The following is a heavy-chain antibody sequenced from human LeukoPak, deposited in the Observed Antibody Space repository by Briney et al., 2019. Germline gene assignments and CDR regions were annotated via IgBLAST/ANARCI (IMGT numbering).Heavy chain of an antibody. D-gene: IGHD2-2*01. CDR1: GASFSGYY. J-gene: IGHJ5*02. Sequence: SETLSLTCAVYGASFSGYYWSRIRQPPGKGLEWIGEINHSGSTNYNPSLKSRVTISVDTSKNQFSLKLSSVTAADTAVYYCAIYCSSTSCFPTGNYNWFDPWGQGTLVTVSS. CDR3: AIYCSSTSCFPTGNYNWFDP. CDR2: INHSGST. V-gene: IGHV4-34*01.